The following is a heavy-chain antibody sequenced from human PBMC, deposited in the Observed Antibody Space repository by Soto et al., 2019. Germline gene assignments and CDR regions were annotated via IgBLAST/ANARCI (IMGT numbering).Heavy chain of an antibody. J-gene: IGHJ4*02. V-gene: IGHV1-2*04. CDR1: GYTFTGYY. Sequence: ASVKVSCKASGYTFTGYYMHWVRQAPGQGLEWMGWINPNSGGTNYAQKFQGWVTMTRDTSISTAYMELSRLRSDDTAVYYCARDLGRYSSSWSSFDYWGQGTLVTVSS. D-gene: IGHD6-13*01. CDR3: ARDLGRYSSSWSSFDY. CDR2: INPNSGGT.